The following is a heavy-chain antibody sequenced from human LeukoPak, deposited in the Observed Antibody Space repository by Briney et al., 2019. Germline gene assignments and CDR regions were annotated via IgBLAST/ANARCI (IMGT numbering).Heavy chain of an antibody. CDR2: INHSGST. D-gene: IGHD6-19*01. Sequence: PSETLSLTCAVYGGSFSGYYWSWIRQPPGKGLEWIGEINHSGSTNYSPSLKSRVTVSVDSSKNQFSLSLSSVTAADTAIYYCARHWYGSGWYHDAFDMWGQGTLVTVSS. CDR3: ARHWYGSGWYHDAFDM. CDR1: GGSFSGYY. J-gene: IGHJ3*02. V-gene: IGHV4-34*01.